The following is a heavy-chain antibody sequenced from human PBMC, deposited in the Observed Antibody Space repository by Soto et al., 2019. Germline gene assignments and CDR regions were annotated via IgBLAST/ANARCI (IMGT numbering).Heavy chain of an antibody. J-gene: IGHJ6*03. CDR2: ISGSGGST. D-gene: IGHD1-1*01. CDR3: AKDKVPHLNGTPYDMDV. V-gene: IGHV3-23*01. Sequence: PGGSLRLSCAASGFTFSSYAMSWVRQAPGKGLEWVSAISGSGGSTYYADSVKGRFTISRDNSKNTLYLQMNSLRAEDTAIYYCAKDKVPHLNGTPYDMDVWGKGTTVPVSS. CDR1: GFTFSSYA.